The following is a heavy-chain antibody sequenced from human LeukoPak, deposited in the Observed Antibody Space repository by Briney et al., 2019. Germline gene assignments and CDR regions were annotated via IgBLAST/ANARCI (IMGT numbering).Heavy chain of an antibody. CDR3: AGGSSTAWSPAEYLQH. CDR1: GFTFSSYA. Sequence: GGSLRLSCAASGFTFSSYAMSWVRQAPGKGLEWVSAISGSGGSTYYADSVKGRFTISRDNSKNTLYLQMNSLRADDTAVYYCAGGSSTAWSPAEYLQHWGQGTLVTVSS. D-gene: IGHD2-2*01. J-gene: IGHJ1*01. CDR2: ISGSGGST. V-gene: IGHV3-23*01.